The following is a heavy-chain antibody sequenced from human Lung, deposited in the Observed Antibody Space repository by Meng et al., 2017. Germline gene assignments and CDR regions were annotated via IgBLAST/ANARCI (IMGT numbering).Heavy chain of an antibody. CDR3: VRRTYSSGWYFDY. Sequence: QVQLQQWGAGLLKPSEPLSLTCAVYGGSFSGYYWSWIRQPPGKGLEWIGEIIDSGSTNYNPSLKNRVTISVDTSKNQFSLRVTSVTAADRAVYYCVRRTYSSGWYFDYWGQGTLVTVSS. V-gene: IGHV4-34*02. J-gene: IGHJ4*02. D-gene: IGHD6-19*01. CDR1: GGSFSGYY. CDR2: IIDSGST.